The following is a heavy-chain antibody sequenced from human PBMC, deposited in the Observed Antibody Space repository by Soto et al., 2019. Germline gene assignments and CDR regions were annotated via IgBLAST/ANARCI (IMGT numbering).Heavy chain of an antibody. CDR1: GFSFSGSA. Sequence: GGSLRLSCAASGFSFSGSALHWVRHASGKGLEWVGRIRSKAHSYATAYAASVKGRFTISRDDSKNTAYLQMNSLKTEDTAVYYCTTFMVGTTPYWGQGTLVTVSS. D-gene: IGHD1-26*01. V-gene: IGHV3-73*01. CDR3: TTFMVGTTPY. J-gene: IGHJ4*02. CDR2: IRSKAHSYAT.